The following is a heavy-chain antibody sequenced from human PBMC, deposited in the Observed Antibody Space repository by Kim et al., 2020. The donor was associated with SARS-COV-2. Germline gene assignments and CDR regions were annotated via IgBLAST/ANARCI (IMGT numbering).Heavy chain of an antibody. CDR2: INSNDGGT. V-gene: IGHV1-46*02. D-gene: IGHD1-26*01. CDR3: ASDEIGSNRHSRRDRDGLDR. Sequence: SVKVSCKASGYTFKSYFIHWVRQAPGQGLEWMGVINSNDGGTNYAQRFKGRVSMTRDTSTTTVYMEVSSLRSEDTAIYYCASDEIGSNRHSRRDRDGLDRWGQGTTVTVSP. J-gene: IGHJ3*01. CDR1: GYTFKSYF.